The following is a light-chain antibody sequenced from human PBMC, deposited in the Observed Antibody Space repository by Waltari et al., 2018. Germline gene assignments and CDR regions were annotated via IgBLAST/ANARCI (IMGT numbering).Light chain of an antibody. CDR1: KRVRSN. Sequence: EIVMTQSPATLSVSPGERATLSCRASKRVRSNLAWYQQTPGQATRLLIYGAATMATGIPARFSGSGSGTEFTLTISSLQSEDFAVYYCQQYNNWWTFGQGTKVEIK. CDR3: QQYNNWWT. V-gene: IGKV3-15*01. J-gene: IGKJ1*01. CDR2: GAA.